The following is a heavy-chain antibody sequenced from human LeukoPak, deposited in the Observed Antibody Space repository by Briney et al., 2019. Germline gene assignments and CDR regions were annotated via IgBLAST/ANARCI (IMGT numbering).Heavy chain of an antibody. Sequence: GGSLRLCCTASGFTFGDCAMSWFRQAPGKGLEWVSSIYSGGSTYYADSVKGRYTISRHNPNTLCLQMNSLKTEDTAVYYCARIRLDYSETRIDSFDIWGQGTMVTVSS. D-gene: IGHD3-22*01. J-gene: IGHJ3*02. V-gene: IGHV3-53*04. CDR1: GFTFGDCA. CDR2: IYSGGST. CDR3: ARIRLDYSETRIDSFDI.